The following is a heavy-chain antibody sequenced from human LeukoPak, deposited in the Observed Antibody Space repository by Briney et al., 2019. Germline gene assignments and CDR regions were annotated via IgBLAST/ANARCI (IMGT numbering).Heavy chain of an antibody. Sequence: ASVKVSCKASGYTFTGYYMHWVRQAPGQGLEWMGWINPNSGGTNYAQKFQGGVTMTRDTSISTAYMELSRLRSDDTAVYYCARDRGGDNWFDPWGQGTLVTVSS. CDR1: GYTFTGYY. V-gene: IGHV1-2*02. CDR2: INPNSGGT. CDR3: ARDRGGDNWFDP. J-gene: IGHJ5*02. D-gene: IGHD3-16*01.